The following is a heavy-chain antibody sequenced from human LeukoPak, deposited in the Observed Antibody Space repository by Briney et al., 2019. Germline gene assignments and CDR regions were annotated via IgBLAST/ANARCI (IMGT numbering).Heavy chain of an antibody. D-gene: IGHD3-3*01. CDR1: GFTFSSYA. V-gene: IGHV3-23*01. J-gene: IGHJ3*02. Sequence: PGGSLRLSRAASGFTFSSYAMSWVRQAPGKGLEWVSAISGSGGSTYYADSVKGRFTISRDNSKNTLYLQMNSLRAEDTAVYYCAKRPNYDFWSGHAFDIWGQGTMVTVSS. CDR3: AKRPNYDFWSGHAFDI. CDR2: ISGSGGST.